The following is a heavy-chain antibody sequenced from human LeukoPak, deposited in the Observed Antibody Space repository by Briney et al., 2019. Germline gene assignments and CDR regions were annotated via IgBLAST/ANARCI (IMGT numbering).Heavy chain of an antibody. Sequence: ASVKVSCKASGGTFSSYANSWVRQAPGQGLEWMGGIIPIFGTANYAQKFQGRVSITTDESTSTAYMELSSLRSEDTAVYYCARAGAVPAGYNWFDPWGQGTLVTVSS. CDR1: GGTFSSYA. CDR2: IIPIFGTA. J-gene: IGHJ5*02. V-gene: IGHV1-69*05. CDR3: ARAGAVPAGYNWFDP. D-gene: IGHD2-2*01.